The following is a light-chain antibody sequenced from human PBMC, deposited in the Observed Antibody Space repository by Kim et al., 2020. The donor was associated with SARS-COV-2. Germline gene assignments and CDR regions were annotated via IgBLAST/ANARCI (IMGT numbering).Light chain of an antibody. CDR1: QSVSSY. V-gene: IGKV3-11*01. Sequence: LCPGERATSSCRARQSVSSYLACYQQKPGQAPRLLIYDASTRATGIPARFSGSGSGTDFTLTISSLEPEDFAFYYCQQRSNWPPVTFGGGTKLEI. CDR2: DAS. CDR3: QQRSNWPPVT. J-gene: IGKJ4*01.